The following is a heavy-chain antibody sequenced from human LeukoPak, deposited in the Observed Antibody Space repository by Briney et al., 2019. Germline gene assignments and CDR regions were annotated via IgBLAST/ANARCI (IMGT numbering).Heavy chain of an antibody. CDR2: ISGSASDT. J-gene: IGHJ4*02. CDR3: AKDGED. V-gene: IGHV3-23*01. Sequence: PGGSLRLSCAASGFTFRNYAMSWVRQAPGKGLEAVSTISGSASDTHYADSVKGRFTISRDNSKNTLYLHMDSPRAEDTAVYYCAKDGEDWGQGTLVTVSS. CDR1: GFTFRNYA. D-gene: IGHD2-21*01.